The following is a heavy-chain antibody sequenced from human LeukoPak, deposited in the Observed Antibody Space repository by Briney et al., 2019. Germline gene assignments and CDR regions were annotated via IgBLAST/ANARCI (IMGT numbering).Heavy chain of an antibody. Sequence: ASVKVSCKASGYTFTSYGISWVRQAPGQGLEWMGWISAYNGNTNYAQKLQGRVTMTTDTSTSTAYMELRSLRSDDTAVYCCARVRSTSIYYYGMDVWGQGTTVTVSS. CDR3: ARVRSTSIYYYGMDV. J-gene: IGHJ6*02. V-gene: IGHV1-18*01. D-gene: IGHD2-2*01. CDR1: GYTFTSYG. CDR2: ISAYNGNT.